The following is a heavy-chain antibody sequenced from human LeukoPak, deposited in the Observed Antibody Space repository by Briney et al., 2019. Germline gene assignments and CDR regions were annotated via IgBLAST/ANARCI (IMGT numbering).Heavy chain of an antibody. Sequence: PGGSLRLSCAASGFTFSSYGMHWVRQAPGKGLEWVAFIRNDGSNKYYAASVKGRFTFSRDYSKNTLYLQMNCLTAEAAAAYYSSKEDISSWSIVFGGQGTLVTVS. D-gene: IGHD6-13*01. CDR3: SKEDISSWSIVF. V-gene: IGHV3-30*02. J-gene: IGHJ1*01. CDR2: IRNDGSNK. CDR1: GFTFSSYG.